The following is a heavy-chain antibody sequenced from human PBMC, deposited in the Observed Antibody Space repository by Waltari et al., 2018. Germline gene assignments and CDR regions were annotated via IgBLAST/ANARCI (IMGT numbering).Heavy chain of an antibody. CDR2: ISYDGSNK. D-gene: IGHD3-16*01. CDR1: GFTFSSYA. J-gene: IGHJ4*02. CDR3: ASSRLFDY. V-gene: IGHV3-30-3*01. Sequence: QVQLVESGGGVVQPGRSLRLSCAASGFTFSSYAMPWVRQAPGKGLEWVAVISYDGSNKYYADSVKGRFTISRDNSKNTLYLQMNSLRAEDTAVYYCASSRLFDYWGQGTLVTVSS.